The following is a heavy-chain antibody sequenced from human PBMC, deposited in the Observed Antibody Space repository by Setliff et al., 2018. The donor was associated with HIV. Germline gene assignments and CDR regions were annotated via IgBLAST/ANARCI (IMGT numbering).Heavy chain of an antibody. CDR2: IYNSGYT. J-gene: IGHJ4*02. CDR1: GGSISSNSYY. D-gene: IGHD5-12*01. V-gene: IGHV4-61*05. CDR3: ARSPLYSGYERYYFDY. Sequence: PSETLSLTCTVSGGSISSNSYYWGWIRQPPGKGLEWIGYIYNSGYTNYKPSLKSRVTISLDTSKNQFSLKLSSVIAADTAVYYCARSPLYSGYERYYFDYWGQGTLVTVSS.